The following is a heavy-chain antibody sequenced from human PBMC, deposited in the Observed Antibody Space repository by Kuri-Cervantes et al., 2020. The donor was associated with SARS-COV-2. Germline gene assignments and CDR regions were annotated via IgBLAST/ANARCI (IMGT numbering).Heavy chain of an antibody. CDR3: AHVGYGLGSHYYMDV. V-gene: IGHV2-5*05. CDR2: IFWDDDK. CDR1: GGSLSGSF. Sequence: TLSLTCAVYGGSLSGSFWSWIRQPPGKALEWLAFIFWDDDKRYGPSLKSRLAITKDTSKNQVVLTMANMDPVDTATYYCAHVGYGLGSHYYMDVWGKGTTVTVSS. J-gene: IGHJ6*03. D-gene: IGHD3-10*01.